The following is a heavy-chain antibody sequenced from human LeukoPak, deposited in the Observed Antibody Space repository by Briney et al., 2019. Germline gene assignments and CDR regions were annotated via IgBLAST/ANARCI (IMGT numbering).Heavy chain of an antibody. V-gene: IGHV3-48*04. J-gene: IGHJ3*02. CDR1: GFTFSSYS. CDR2: ISSSSSTI. CDR3: ARVRIPLYNWNGGDAFDI. Sequence: PGGSLRLSCAASGFTFSSYSMNWVRQAPGKGLEWVSYISSSSSTIYYADSVKGRFTISRDNAKNSLYLQMNSLRAEDTAVYYCARVRIPLYNWNGGDAFDIWGQGTMVTVSS. D-gene: IGHD1-20*01.